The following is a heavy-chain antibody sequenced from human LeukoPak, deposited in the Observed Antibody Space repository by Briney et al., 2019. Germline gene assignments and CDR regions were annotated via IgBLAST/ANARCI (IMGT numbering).Heavy chain of an antibody. D-gene: IGHD6-13*01. J-gene: IGHJ6*02. CDR3: ATVAGYSSSWYRGQYYYGMDV. CDR2: FDPEDGET. V-gene: IGHV1-24*01. CDR1: GYTLTELS. Sequence: ASVKVSCKVSGYTLTELSMHWVRQAPGKGLEWMGGFDPEDGETIYAQKFQGRVTMTEDTSTDTAYMELSSLRSEDTAVYYCATVAGYSSSWYRGQYYYGMDVWAKGPRSPSP.